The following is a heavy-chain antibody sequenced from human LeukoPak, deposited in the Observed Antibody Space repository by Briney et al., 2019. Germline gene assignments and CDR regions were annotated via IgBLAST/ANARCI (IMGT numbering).Heavy chain of an antibody. CDR1: GYTFTSYY. CDR2: INPSGGST. CDR3: ASPVVPAAVTPYYYYYGMDV. D-gene: IGHD2-2*01. V-gene: IGHV1-46*01. Sequence: ASVKVSCKASGYTFTSYYMHWVRQAPGQGLEWMGIINPSGGSTSYAQKFQGRVTMTEDTSTSTAYMELSSLRSEDTAVYYCASPVVPAAVTPYYYYYGMDVWGQGTTVTVSS. J-gene: IGHJ6*02.